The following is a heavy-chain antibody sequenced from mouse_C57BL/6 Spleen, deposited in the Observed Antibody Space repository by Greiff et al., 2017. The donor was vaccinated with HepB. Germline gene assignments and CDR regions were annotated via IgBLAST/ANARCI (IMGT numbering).Heavy chain of an antibody. J-gene: IGHJ2*01. CDR2: IYPGSGNT. D-gene: IGHD1-1*01. CDR1: GYTFTDYY. V-gene: IGHV1-76*01. CDR3: ARSSVEGFDY. Sequence: LQESGAELVRPGASVKLSCKASGYTFTDYYINWVKQRPGQGLEWIARIYPGSGNTYYNEKFKGKATLTAEKSSSTAYMQLSSLTSEDSAVYFCARSSVEGFDYWGQGTTLTVSS.